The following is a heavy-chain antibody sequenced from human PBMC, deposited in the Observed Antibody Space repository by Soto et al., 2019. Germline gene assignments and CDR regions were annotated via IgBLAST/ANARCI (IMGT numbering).Heavy chain of an antibody. CDR3: ARSVGDYYYGMDV. CDR2: FYYSGST. J-gene: IGHJ6*02. Sequence: SETLSLTCTVSGASITSTSYHWGWIRQPPGKGLEWIGNFYYSGSTHYNPSLRSRVTISVDASKNQFSVKVSSVTATDTAVYYCARSVGDYYYGMDVWGQGTTVTVSS. V-gene: IGHV4-39*01. D-gene: IGHD1-26*01. CDR1: GASITSTSYH.